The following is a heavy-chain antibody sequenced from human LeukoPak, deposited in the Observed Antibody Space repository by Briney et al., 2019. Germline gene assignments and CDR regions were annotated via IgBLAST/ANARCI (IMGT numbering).Heavy chain of an antibody. Sequence: GASVKVSCKASGYIFTSYYVHWVRQAPGQGLEWMGIINPSGGSTSYAQKFQGRVTMTRDTSTSTVYMELSSLRSEDTAVYYCARDLPDPQYYYDSSGPNAFDIWGQGRMVTVSS. J-gene: IGHJ3*02. V-gene: IGHV1-46*01. CDR3: ARDLPDPQYYYDSSGPNAFDI. CDR1: GYIFTSYY. D-gene: IGHD3-22*01. CDR2: INPSGGST.